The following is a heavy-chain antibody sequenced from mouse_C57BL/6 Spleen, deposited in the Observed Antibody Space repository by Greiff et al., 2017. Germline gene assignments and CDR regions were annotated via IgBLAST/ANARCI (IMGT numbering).Heavy chain of an antibody. CDR1: GYTFTSYT. V-gene: IGHV1-4*01. CDR3: ARRWDEGHWYFDV. J-gene: IGHJ1*03. CDR2: INPSSGYT. Sequence: VQLQQSGAELARPGASVKMSCKASGYTFTSYTMHWVKQRPGQGLEWIGYINPSSGYTKYNQKFKDKATLTADKSSSTANMQLSSLTSEDSAVYYCARRWDEGHWYFDVWGTGTTVTVSS. D-gene: IGHD4-1*01.